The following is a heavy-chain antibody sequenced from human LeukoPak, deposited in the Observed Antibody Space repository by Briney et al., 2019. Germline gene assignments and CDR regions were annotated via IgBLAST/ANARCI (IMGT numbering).Heavy chain of an antibody. CDR2: IIWNGYT. CDR1: GFTFDDYA. J-gene: IGHJ6*03. D-gene: IGHD2-2*01. Sequence: GGSLRLSCAASGFTFDDYAMSWVRQAPGKGLEWVSGIIWNGYTGYADSVRGRFTISRDNAKNSLYLQMNSLRAEDTGLYYCAREGSSTYYYYYMDVWGRGTTVTVSS. CDR3: AREGSSTYYYYYMDV. V-gene: IGHV3-20*04.